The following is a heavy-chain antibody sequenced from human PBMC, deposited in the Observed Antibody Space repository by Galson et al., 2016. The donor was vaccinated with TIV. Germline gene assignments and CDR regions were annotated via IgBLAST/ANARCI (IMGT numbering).Heavy chain of an antibody. J-gene: IGHJ6*02. CDR1: GFTFEDYA. CDR2: ISWNSRNI. D-gene: IGHD1-1*01. V-gene: IGHV3-9*01. CDR3: VKDTQRGCDNANCYTYNFYYYGMDV. Sequence: SLRLSCAASGFTFEDYAMHWVRQIPGKGLEWVSGISWNSRNIAYAESVKGRVTISRDNAKSSVYLQMNSLRPEDTALYHCVKDTQRGCDNANCYTYNFYYYGMDVWGQGTTVTVSS.